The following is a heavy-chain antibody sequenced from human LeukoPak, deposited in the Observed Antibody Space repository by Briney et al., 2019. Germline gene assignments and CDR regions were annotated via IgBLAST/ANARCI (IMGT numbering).Heavy chain of an antibody. J-gene: IGHJ6*03. D-gene: IGHD3-9*01. CDR3: ARDAAGYDILTGYVYYYYMDV. V-gene: IGHV4-59*11. CDR2: SYYSEST. Sequence: SYTLSLICPVSGGSISSHYWSWIRQPPGKGLEWIGYSYYSESTNYNPSLKSRATISVDTSKNQFPLTLSSVTAADTAMYYCARDAAGYDILTGYVYYYYMDVWGKGTTVTVSS. CDR1: GGSISSHY.